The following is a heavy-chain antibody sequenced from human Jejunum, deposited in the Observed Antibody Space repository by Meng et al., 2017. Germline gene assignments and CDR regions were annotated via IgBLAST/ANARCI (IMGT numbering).Heavy chain of an antibody. D-gene: IGHD2-8*01. CDR1: GDSISSSYW. CDR2: IYHSGTT. Sequence: GQRKGSGPGLVKPWGTLSLTCAFSGDSISSSYWWSWVRQAPGKGLEWIGEIYHSGTTNYNPSLKSRVTLSVDKSKNQFSLNLSSVTAADTAVYFCARDFEALNGVWGQGTLVTVSS. J-gene: IGHJ1*01. V-gene: IGHV4-4*02. CDR3: ARDFEALNGV.